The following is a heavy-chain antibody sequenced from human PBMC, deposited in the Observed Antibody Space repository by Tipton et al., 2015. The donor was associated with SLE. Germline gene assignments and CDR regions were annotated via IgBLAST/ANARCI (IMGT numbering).Heavy chain of an antibody. CDR1: GGSITSHY. Sequence: TLSLTCTVSGGSITSHYWSWIRQPPGKGLEWIGYIYYSGNTNYNPSLKSRVTMSVDTSKNQVSLKLTSVTAADTAVYYCARHGGRYSAGGDYFDYWVQGILVTVSS. J-gene: IGHJ4*02. V-gene: IGHV4-59*08. CDR3: ARHGGRYSAGGDYFDY. CDR2: IYYSGNT. D-gene: IGHD3-10*01.